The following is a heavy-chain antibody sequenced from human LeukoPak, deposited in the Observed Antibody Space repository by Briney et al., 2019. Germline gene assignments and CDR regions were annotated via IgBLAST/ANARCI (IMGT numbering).Heavy chain of an antibody. CDR2: IYNDGRT. D-gene: IGHD5-12*01. J-gene: IGHJ4*02. V-gene: IGHV3-53*01. CDR1: GFAVGSYY. Sequence: GGSLRLSCAASGFAVGSYYMTWFRQTPGKGLEWASVIYNDGRTYYADSVKGRFIISKDISKNTLFLQMNSLRADDTAVYYCARESGYAVGDFWGRGTLVTVSS. CDR3: ARESGYAVGDF.